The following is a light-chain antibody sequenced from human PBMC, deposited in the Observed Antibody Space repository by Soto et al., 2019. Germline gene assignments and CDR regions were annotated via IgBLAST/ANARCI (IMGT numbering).Light chain of an antibody. CDR1: QSVDSNY. Sequence: EIVLTQSPGTLSLSPGERATLSCRASQSVDSNYLAWYQQKPGQAPRILIFAASSRATGIPDRFSGSGSGTDFTLTISRLEPGDFAVYYCQQRSNWPTFGQGTKVDIK. V-gene: IGKV3D-20*02. CDR2: AAS. CDR3: QQRSNWPT. J-gene: IGKJ1*01.